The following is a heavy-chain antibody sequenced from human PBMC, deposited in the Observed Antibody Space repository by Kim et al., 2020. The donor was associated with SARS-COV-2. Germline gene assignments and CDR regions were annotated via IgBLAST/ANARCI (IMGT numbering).Heavy chain of an antibody. CDR2: A. Sequence: ANYAQQFQGRVTITADESTSTAYMELSSLRSEDTAVYYCARAGTTLLFDYWGQGTLVTVSS. V-gene: IGHV1-69*01. J-gene: IGHJ4*02. D-gene: IGHD1-7*01. CDR3: ARAGTTLLFDY.